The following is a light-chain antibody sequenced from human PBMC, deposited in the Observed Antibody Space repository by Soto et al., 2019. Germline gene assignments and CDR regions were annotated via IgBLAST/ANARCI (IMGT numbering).Light chain of an antibody. J-gene: IGKJ2*01. Sequence: DIVLTQSPATLSLSPGERATLSCRASQSVSSYLAWYQQKPGQAPRLLIYDASNRATAVPARFSGSASGTDFTITISSLGPEESTVQYCHQRINWPRTFGQETKLEIK. V-gene: IGKV3-11*01. CDR3: HQRINWPRT. CDR1: QSVSSY. CDR2: DAS.